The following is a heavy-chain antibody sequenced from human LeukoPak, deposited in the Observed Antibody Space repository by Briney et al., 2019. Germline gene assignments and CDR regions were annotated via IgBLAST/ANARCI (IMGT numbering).Heavy chain of an antibody. CDR3: ARDRGYCSSTSCYTGIDY. CDR1: GHTFTGYY. D-gene: IGHD2-2*02. CDR2: INPNSGGT. J-gene: IGHJ4*02. V-gene: IGHV1-2*02. Sequence: ASVKVSCKASGHTFTGYYMHWVRQAPGRGLEWMGWINPNSGGTNYAQKFQGRVTMTRDTSVSTAYMELSRLRSDDTAVYYCARDRGYCSSTSCYTGIDYWGQGTLVTVSS.